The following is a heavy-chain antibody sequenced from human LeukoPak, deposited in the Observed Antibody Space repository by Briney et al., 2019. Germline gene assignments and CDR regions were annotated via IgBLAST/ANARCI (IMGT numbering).Heavy chain of an antibody. V-gene: IGHV3-48*01. CDR3: ARDATVASSPNWFDP. CDR1: GFRFSSYS. J-gene: IGHJ5*02. D-gene: IGHD6-19*01. Sequence: GESLRLSCAASGFRFSSYSMHWVRQAPGKGLDWVSSITRGSSTRYYADSVKGRFTISRDDGKTSLYLHMNSLRVDDTAVYFCARDATVASSPNWFDPWGQGTLVTVSS. CDR2: ITRGSSTR.